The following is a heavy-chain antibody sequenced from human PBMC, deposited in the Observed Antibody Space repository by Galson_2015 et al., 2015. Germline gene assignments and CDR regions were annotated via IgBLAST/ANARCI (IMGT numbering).Heavy chain of an antibody. Sequence: SLRLSCAASEFTFSSYALSWVRQAPGKGLEWVSTISASSGDTYYTDSAKGRFTISRDNSKNTLHLQMNSLRAEDTAVYFCAKDLDYRNFYDYWGQGTLVTVSS. CDR1: EFTFSSYA. D-gene: IGHD3/OR15-3a*01. CDR3: AKDLDYRNFYDY. J-gene: IGHJ4*02. V-gene: IGHV3-23*01. CDR2: ISASSGDT.